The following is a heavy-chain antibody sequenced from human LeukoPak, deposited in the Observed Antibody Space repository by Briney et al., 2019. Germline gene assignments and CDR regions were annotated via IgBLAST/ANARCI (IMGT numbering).Heavy chain of an antibody. CDR2: INHSGST. Sequence: SETLSLTCAVYGGSFSGYYWSWIRQPPGKGLEWIGEINHSGSTNYNPSLKSRVTISVDTSKNQFSLKLSSVTAADTAVYYCARGPRDSSGYYDAFDIWGQGTMVTVSS. D-gene: IGHD3-22*01. CDR1: GGSFSGYY. J-gene: IGHJ3*02. V-gene: IGHV4-34*01. CDR3: ARGPRDSSGYYDAFDI.